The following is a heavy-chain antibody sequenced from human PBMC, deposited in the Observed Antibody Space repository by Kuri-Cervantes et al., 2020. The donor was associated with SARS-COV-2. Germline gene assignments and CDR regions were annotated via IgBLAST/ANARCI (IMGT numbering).Heavy chain of an antibody. J-gene: IGHJ4*02. CDR3: ARDPGIAVAGGFDY. D-gene: IGHD6-19*01. CDR2: IYHSGST. Sequence: GSLRLSCTVSGYSISSGYYWGWIRQPPGKGLEWIGSIYHSGSTNYNPSLKSRVTMSVDTSKNQFSLKLSSVTAADTAVYYCARDPGIAVAGGFDYWGQGTLVTVSS. V-gene: IGHV4-38-2*02. CDR1: GYSISSGYY.